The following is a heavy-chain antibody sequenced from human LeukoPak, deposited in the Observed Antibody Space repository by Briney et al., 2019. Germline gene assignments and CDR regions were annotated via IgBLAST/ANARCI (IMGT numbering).Heavy chain of an antibody. CDR3: ARGPDNYGYIFDY. CDR2: IIPSGHTT. CDR1: GFTFSSHG. D-gene: IGHD5-18*01. V-gene: IGHV3-48*02. J-gene: IGHJ4*02. Sequence: GGSLRLSCVASGFTFSSHGMNWVRQAPGKGLEWVSGIIPSGHTTYYADSVRGRFTISRDNAKNSLYLQMNSLRDEDTAVYYCARGPDNYGYIFDYWGQGTLVTVSS.